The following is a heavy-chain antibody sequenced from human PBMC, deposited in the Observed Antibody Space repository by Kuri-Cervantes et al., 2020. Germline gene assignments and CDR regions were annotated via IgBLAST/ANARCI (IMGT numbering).Heavy chain of an antibody. V-gene: IGHV3-11*04. CDR1: WFTLSDYY. D-gene: IGHD3-3*01. J-gene: IGHJ5*02. Sequence: GESLKISCAASWFTLSDYYMTWIRQAPGKGLEWVSYISNSGNKQYYADSVKGRFTISRDNAENSLYLQMNSLRAEDTAVYYCAREDTYYDFWSGYNNWFEPWGQGTLVTVSS. CDR2: ISNSGNKQ. CDR3: AREDTYYDFWSGYNNWFEP.